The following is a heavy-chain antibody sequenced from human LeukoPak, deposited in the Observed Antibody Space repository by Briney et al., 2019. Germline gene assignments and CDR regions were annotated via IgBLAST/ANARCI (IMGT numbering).Heavy chain of an antibody. CDR3: ARHSDGSSSSYFDY. J-gene: IGHJ4*02. V-gene: IGHV5-51*01. D-gene: IGHD6-6*01. Sequence: GESLKISCKGSGYSFTTYWIGLVRPMPGKGLECMGIIYPGDSDTTYSPSFQGQVTISADRSISTAYLQLSSLKASDTAMYYCARHSDGSSSSYFDYWGQGTLVTVSS. CDR1: GYSFTTYW. CDR2: IYPGDSDT.